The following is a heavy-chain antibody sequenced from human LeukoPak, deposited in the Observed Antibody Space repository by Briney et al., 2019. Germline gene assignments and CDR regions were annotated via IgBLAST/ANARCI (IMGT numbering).Heavy chain of an antibody. Sequence: SETLSLTCTVSGGSISSGNYYWSWIRQPAGKGLEWVGRIYTSGSTNYNPSLKSRVAISVDTSKSQFSLRLSSVIAADTAVYYCARATYEDFDSWGQGTLVTVSS. V-gene: IGHV4-61*02. CDR2: IYTSGST. CDR1: GGSISSGNYY. CDR3: ARATYEDFDS. J-gene: IGHJ4*02. D-gene: IGHD3-22*01.